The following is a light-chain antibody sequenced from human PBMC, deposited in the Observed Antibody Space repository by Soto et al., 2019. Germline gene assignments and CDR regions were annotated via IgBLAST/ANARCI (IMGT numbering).Light chain of an antibody. CDR1: SGHSSYI. CDR2: LEGSGSY. CDR3: ESPYVV. Sequence: QPVLTQSSSASASLGSSVKLTCTLSSGHSSYIIAWHQQQPGKAPRYLMKLEGSGSYNKGSGVPDRFSGSSSGADRYLTISNLQSEDEADYYCESPYVVFGGGTKLTVL. J-gene: IGLJ2*01. V-gene: IGLV4-60*03.